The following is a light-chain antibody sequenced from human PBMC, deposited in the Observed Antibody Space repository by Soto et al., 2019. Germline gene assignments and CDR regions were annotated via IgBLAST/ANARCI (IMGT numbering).Light chain of an antibody. V-gene: IGLV2-14*01. CDR1: ISDIASFNY. J-gene: IGLJ1*01. CDR3: KSYSSSTFYD. Sequence: QSVLALPASVSGSLGESVTISCTGSISDIASFNYVSWYQQYPGKAPKLLIYQVTSRASGVSHRFSGSKFGDTASLTISGLQPEDEAEYYCKSYSSSTFYDFGTGTKVTVL. CDR2: QVT.